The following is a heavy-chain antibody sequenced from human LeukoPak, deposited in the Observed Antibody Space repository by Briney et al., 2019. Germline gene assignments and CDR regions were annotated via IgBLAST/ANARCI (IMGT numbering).Heavy chain of an antibody. V-gene: IGHV3-53*01. J-gene: IGHJ6*03. CDR1: GVTVSSNY. CDR2: IYSGGST. CDR3: ARGVPGYYYYYMDV. D-gene: IGHD3-10*01. Sequence: SGGSLRLSCAASGVTVSSNYMSWVRQPPGKGLEWVAVIYSGGSTYYADSVKGRFTISRDNSKNTLYLQMNSLRAEDTAVYYCARGVPGYYYYYMDVWGKGTTVTVSS.